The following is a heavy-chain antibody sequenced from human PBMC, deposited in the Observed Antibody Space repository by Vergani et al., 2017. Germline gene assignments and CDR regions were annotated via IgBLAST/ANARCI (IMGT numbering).Heavy chain of an antibody. J-gene: IGHJ4*02. D-gene: IGHD2-2*01. V-gene: IGHV4-61*02. CDR2: IHASGTK. CDR3: ARDRGCATISCYFSGAFDY. CDR1: GASITSGSFY. Sequence: QVHLNEAGPGLVKPSQTLSLTCTVSGASITSGSFYWSWIRQPAGKGLEWIGRIHASGTKNYNPSLRSRVTLSVDTSKNQLSLKMISMTAADTAVYYCARDRGCATISCYFSGAFDYWGLGTLVSVSS.